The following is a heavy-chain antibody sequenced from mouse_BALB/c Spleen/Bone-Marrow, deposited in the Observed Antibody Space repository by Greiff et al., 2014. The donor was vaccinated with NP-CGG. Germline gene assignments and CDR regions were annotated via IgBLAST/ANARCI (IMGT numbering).Heavy chain of an antibody. CDR1: GYTFTTYT. J-gene: IGHJ4*01. Sequence: VQLQQSGAELARPGASVKMSCRASGYTFTTYTMHWVKQRPGQGLEWIGYINPSSGYTYYNQKFKDKATLTADKSSSAAYLQLSSLTSEDSAVYYCARVYGSYDAMYYWGQGTSVTVSS. CDR2: INPSSGYT. D-gene: IGHD2-1*01. CDR3: ARVYGSYDAMYY. V-gene: IGHV1-4*01.